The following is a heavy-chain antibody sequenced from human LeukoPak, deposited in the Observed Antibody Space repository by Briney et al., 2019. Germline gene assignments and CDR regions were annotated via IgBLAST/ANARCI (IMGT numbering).Heavy chain of an antibody. Sequence: GASGKVSCKASGGTFDNYAVNWVREAPGLGLEWMGRIIPMLGKTNSAQKFQDRVTFTADKSTGTAYMELTHLRPDDTAVYFCARGLFGGFAAAPFDHWGQGTLVTVSP. J-gene: IGHJ4*02. D-gene: IGHD2-2*01. CDR1: GGTFDNYA. CDR2: IIPMLGKT. CDR3: ARGLFGGFAAAPFDH. V-gene: IGHV1-69*04.